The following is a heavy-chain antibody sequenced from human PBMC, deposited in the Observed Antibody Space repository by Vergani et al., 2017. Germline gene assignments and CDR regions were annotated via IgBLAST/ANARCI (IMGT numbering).Heavy chain of an antibody. D-gene: IGHD5-18*01. CDR3: SRVRGYSFGYSDY. Sequence: EVQLVESGGSLVPPGRSLRLSCAASGFSFGDYAMTWVRQAPGKGLEWVAFIRNKAYGGTTEYAASVKGRFTISRDDSKRLAYLQLSGLKTEDTAVYFCSRVRGYSFGYSDYWGQGTLVTVSS. CDR2: IRNKAYGGTT. J-gene: IGHJ4*02. CDR1: GFSFGDYA. V-gene: IGHV3-49*04.